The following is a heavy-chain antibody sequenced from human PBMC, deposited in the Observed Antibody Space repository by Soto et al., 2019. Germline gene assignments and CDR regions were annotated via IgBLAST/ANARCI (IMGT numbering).Heavy chain of an antibody. J-gene: IGHJ5*02. V-gene: IGHV4-38-2*02. D-gene: IGHD3-22*01. CDR3: ARVGPWVPYYYDSSPYTFENWFDP. Sequence: ETLSLTCPVSGYSISSGYYWCWLRQPPGKGLEWIASIYHGGSTYSNPSLNSRVTLSIDMTNNHVSLILNSVTAADTAVYYRARVGPWVPYYYDSSPYTFENWFDPWGQGTLVTVYS. CDR2: IYHGGST. CDR1: GYSISSGYY.